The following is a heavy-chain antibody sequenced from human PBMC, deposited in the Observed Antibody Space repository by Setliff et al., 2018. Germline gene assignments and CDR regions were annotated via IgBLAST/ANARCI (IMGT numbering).Heavy chain of an antibody. CDR1: GFIFSDHY. V-gene: IGHV3-72*01. J-gene: IGHJ4*02. CDR3: ARTCSGSGCYAGLES. D-gene: IGHD2-15*01. Sequence: GGSLRLSCAAPGFIFSDHYMEWVRQAPGKGLEWIGRIRDKASGYTTEYAASVKGRFTISRDESKNSLYLQMNSLRPEDTAVYYCARTCSGSGCYAGLESWGQGTPVTVSS. CDR2: IRDKASGYTT.